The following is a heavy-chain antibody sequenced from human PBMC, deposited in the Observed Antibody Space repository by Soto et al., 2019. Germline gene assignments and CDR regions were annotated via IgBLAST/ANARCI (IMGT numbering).Heavy chain of an antibody. V-gene: IGHV4-34*01. CDR3: ARDVAAQKKYFQH. CDR1: GGAIRSLY. J-gene: IGHJ1*01. Sequence: SETLSLTCTVSGGAIRSLYWSWIRQPPGKGLEWIGEINQSGSTNYNPSLKSRVTISVDTSKNQFSLKLSSVTAADTAVYYCARDVAAQKKYFQHWGQGTLVTVSS. CDR2: INQSGST. D-gene: IGHD6-19*01.